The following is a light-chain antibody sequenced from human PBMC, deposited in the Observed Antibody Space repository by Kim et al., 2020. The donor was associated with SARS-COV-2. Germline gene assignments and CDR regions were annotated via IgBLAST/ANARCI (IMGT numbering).Light chain of an antibody. V-gene: IGKV3-20*01. CDR2: GAS. CDR1: QSVSSSY. Sequence: APGKRATLSCRASQSVSSSYLAWYQHKPGQAPRLLISGASSRATGIPDRFSGSGSGTDFTLTISSLEPEDFAVYYCQQYGSSPRTFGQGTKVDIK. J-gene: IGKJ1*01. CDR3: QQYGSSPRT.